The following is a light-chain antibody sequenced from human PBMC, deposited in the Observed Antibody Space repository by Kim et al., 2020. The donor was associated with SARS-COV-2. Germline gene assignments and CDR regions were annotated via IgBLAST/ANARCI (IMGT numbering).Light chain of an antibody. J-gene: IGKJ4*01. CDR3: QQYNSYPLT. V-gene: IGKV1-5*01. Sequence: DIQMTQFPSTLSASVGDRVTITCRASQSISSWLAWYQQKPGKAPKLLIYDASNLESGVPSRFSGSGSGTEFTLTISSLQPDDFATYYCQQYNSYPLTFGGGTKVDIK. CDR2: DAS. CDR1: QSISSW.